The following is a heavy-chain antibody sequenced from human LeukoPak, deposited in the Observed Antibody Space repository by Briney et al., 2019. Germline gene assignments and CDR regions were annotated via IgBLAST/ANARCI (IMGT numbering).Heavy chain of an antibody. D-gene: IGHD2-15*01. Sequence: GGSLRLSCAASGFTFSSYWMHWVRQAPGKGLVWVSRINSDGSSTSYADSVKGRFTISRDNAKNTLYLQMNSLRAEDTAVYYCARAGGLSRYCSGGSCYDYWGQGTLVTVSS. CDR1: GFTFSSYW. J-gene: IGHJ4*02. CDR3: ARAGGLSRYCSGGSCYDY. CDR2: INSDGSST. V-gene: IGHV3-74*01.